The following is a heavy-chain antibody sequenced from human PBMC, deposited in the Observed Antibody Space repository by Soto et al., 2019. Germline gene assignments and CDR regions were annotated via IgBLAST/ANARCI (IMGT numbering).Heavy chain of an antibody. CDR2: IVPNVGKV. V-gene: IGHV1-69*06. CDR3: ARRDTSGFLRYFDN. CDR1: GGTLSSFINYP. J-gene: IGHJ4*02. Sequence: QMQLVQSGAEVKKPGSSVKVSCKASGGTLSSFINYPINWVRQAPGQGLEGMGGIVPNVGKVNYAQKFQGRVTITADKSTGTAYMELSSLRSEDTALYYCARRDTSGFLRYFDNWGQGTLVTVSS. D-gene: IGHD3-3*01.